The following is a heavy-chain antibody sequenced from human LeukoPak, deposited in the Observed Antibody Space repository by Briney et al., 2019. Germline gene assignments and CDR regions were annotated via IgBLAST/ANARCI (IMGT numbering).Heavy chain of an antibody. D-gene: IGHD2-2*01. CDR1: GFTFSSYG. CDR2: IWHDGSNK. J-gene: IGHJ4*02. Sequence: PGRSLRLSCAASGFTFSSYGMHWVRQAPGKGLEWVAVIWHDGSNKYYADSVKGRFTISRDNSKHTLYLQMNSLKAEDTAVYYCARDKRRGTSCPDYGGQGTLVTVPS. V-gene: IGHV3-33*01. CDR3: ARDKRRGTSCPDY.